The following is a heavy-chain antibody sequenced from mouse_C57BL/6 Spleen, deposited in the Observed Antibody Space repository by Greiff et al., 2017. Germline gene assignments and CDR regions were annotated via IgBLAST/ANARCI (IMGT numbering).Heavy chain of an antibody. CDR1: GFTFSSYG. CDR3: ARLLTTVVATDAMDY. CDR2: ISSGGSYT. V-gene: IGHV5-6*01. Sequence: EVQGVESGGDLVKPGGSLKLSCAASGFTFSSYGMSWVRQTPDKRLEWVATISSGGSYTYYPDSVKGRFTISRDNAKNTLYLQMSSLKSEDTAMYYCARLLTTVVATDAMDYWGQGTSVTVSS. D-gene: IGHD1-1*01. J-gene: IGHJ4*01.